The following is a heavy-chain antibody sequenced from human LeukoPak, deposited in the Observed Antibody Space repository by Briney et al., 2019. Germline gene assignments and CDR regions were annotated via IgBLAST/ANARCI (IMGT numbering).Heavy chain of an antibody. Sequence: SETLFLTCSVSGASISGGTYYWGWIRQPPGKGLEWIGSIYYTGSTYDNPPLKSRVTISVDTSKNQFSLKLSSVTAADTAVYYCARRGGSGRAFDYWGQGTLVTVSS. D-gene: IGHD1-26*01. CDR1: GASISGGTYY. V-gene: IGHV4-39*01. J-gene: IGHJ4*02. CDR2: IYYTGST. CDR3: ARRGGSGRAFDY.